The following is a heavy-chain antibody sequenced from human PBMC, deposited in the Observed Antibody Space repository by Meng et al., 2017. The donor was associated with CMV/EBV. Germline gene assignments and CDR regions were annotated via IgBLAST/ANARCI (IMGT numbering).Heavy chain of an antibody. D-gene: IGHD2-2*01. V-gene: IGHV3-30*02. Sequence: GGSLRLSCVASGFTFSSYGMHWVRQAPGKGLEWVAFIRYDGDNRYYADSVKGRFTISRDNAKNSLYLQMNSLRAEDTAVYYCARDSKTPDAFDIWGQGTMVTVSS. J-gene: IGHJ3*02. CDR2: IRYDGDNR. CDR3: ARDSKTPDAFDI. CDR1: GFTFSSYG.